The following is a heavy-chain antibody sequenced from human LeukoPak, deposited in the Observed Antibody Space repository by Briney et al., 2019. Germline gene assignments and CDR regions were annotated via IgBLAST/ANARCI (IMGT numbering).Heavy chain of an antibody. J-gene: IGHJ4*02. CDR2: ISGSSGYT. CDR1: GFTFSDYY. CDR3: ARGTGTTAYFDY. Sequence: PGGSLRLSCAASGFTFSDYYMSWIRQAPGKGLEWVSYISGSSGYTKYADSVKGRFTISRDNAKNSLYLQVNSLRAEDTAVYCCARGTGTTAYFDYWGQGTLVTVSS. V-gene: IGHV3-11*06. D-gene: IGHD1-1*01.